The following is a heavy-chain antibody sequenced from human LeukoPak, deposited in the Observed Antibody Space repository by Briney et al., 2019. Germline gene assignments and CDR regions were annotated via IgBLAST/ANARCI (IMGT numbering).Heavy chain of an antibody. J-gene: IGHJ4*02. D-gene: IGHD3-22*01. Sequence: PGGSLRLSCAVSGFTFSSYGMHWVRQAPGKGLEWVAVIWYDGSNKYYADSVKGRFTISRDNSKNTLYLQMNSLRAEDTAAYYCARGSGYDYFDYWGQGTLVTVSS. CDR3: ARGSGYDYFDY. V-gene: IGHV3-33*01. CDR2: IWYDGSNK. CDR1: GFTFSSYG.